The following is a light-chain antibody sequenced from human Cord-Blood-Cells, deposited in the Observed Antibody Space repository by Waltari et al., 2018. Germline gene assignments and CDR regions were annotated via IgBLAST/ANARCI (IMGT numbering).Light chain of an antibody. J-gene: IGLJ2*01. CDR3: QVWDSSSDHPEVV. CDR1: NIGSKS. CDR2: CAT. Sequence: SYVLTQPPSVSVAPGKTATITCGGNNIGSKSVHLYQHKPGQAPVLVIYCATDRPPGIPERFSGSNSGNTATLTISMVEAGDEADYYCQVWDSSSDHPEVVFGGGTKLTVL. V-gene: IGLV3-21*04.